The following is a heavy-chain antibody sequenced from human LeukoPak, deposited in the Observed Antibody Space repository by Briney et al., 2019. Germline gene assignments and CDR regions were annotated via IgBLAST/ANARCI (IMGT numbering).Heavy chain of an antibody. D-gene: IGHD4-17*01. Sequence: GGSLPLSCPASRLTVRSNYMRWLRQPAGRELEGVSVIYSGGSTYYADSVKGRFTISRDNSKNTLYLQMNSLRAEDTAVYYCARETDYGDYEAFDPWGQGTLVTVSS. CDR2: IYSGGST. J-gene: IGHJ5*02. V-gene: IGHV3-53*01. CDR1: RLTVRSNY. CDR3: ARETDYGDYEAFDP.